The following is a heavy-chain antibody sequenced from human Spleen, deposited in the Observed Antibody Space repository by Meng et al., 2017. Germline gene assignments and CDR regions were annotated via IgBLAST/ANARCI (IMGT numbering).Heavy chain of an antibody. CDR3: AIYLTRGYSYRWGAFDP. D-gene: IGHD5-18*01. V-gene: IGHV1-18*01. CDR1: GYTFTSYG. J-gene: IGHJ5*02. CDR2: ISAYNGNT. Sequence: ASVKVSCKASGYTFTSYGISWVRQAPGQGLEWMGWISAYNGNTNYAQKLQGRVTMTTDTSTSTAYMELNSLRSDDTAVYYCAIYLTRGYSYRWGAFDPWGQGTLVTVSS.